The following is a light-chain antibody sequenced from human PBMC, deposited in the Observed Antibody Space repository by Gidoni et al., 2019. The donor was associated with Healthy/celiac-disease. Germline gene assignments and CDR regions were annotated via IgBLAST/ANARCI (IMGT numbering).Light chain of an antibody. Sequence: DIVMTQSPDSLALSLGERATLNCKSSQSVLYRSNNKNYLAWYQQKPGQPPKLLIYWASTRESGVPDRFSGSGSGTDFTLTISSLQAEDVAVYYCQQYYSTPYTFGQGTKLEIK. CDR2: WAS. CDR1: QSVLYRSNNKNY. V-gene: IGKV4-1*01. J-gene: IGKJ2*01. CDR3: QQYYSTPYT.